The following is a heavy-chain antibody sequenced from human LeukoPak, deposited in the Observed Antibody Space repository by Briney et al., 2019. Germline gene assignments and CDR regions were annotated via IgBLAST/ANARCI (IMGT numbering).Heavy chain of an antibody. Sequence: GGSLGLSCAASGFTFSIYAMHWVRQAPGKGLEYVSGINKNGGSTYYADSVKGRFTISRDNSNNTLYLQMGFVRAEDMAVYYCVRTDYYDSSGYYDDFDYWGQGTLVTVSS. CDR2: INKNGGST. D-gene: IGHD3-22*01. V-gene: IGHV3-64*02. J-gene: IGHJ4*02. CDR1: GFTFSIYA. CDR3: VRTDYYDSSGYYDDFDY.